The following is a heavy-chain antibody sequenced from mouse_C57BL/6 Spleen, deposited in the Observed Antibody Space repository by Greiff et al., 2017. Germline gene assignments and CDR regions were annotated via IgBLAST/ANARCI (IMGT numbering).Heavy chain of an antibody. D-gene: IGHD2-4*01. V-gene: IGHV1-42*01. Sequence: VQLQQSGPELVKPGASVKISCKASGYSFTGYYMNWVKQSPEKSLEWIGEINPSTGGTTYNQKFKAKATLTVDKSSSTAYMQLKSLTSEDSAVYYCARLDYGAMDYWGQGTSVTVSS. J-gene: IGHJ4*01. CDR2: INPSTGGT. CDR1: GYSFTGYY. CDR3: ARLDYGAMDY.